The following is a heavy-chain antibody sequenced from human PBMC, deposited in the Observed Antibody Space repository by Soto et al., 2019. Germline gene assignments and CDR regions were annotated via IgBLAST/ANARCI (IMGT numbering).Heavy chain of an antibody. CDR3: ARGHSGYESGFDY. J-gene: IGHJ4*02. V-gene: IGHV4-31*03. CDR1: GGSISSGGYY. CDR2: IYYSGST. Sequence: PSETLSLTCTVSGGSISSGGYYWSWIRQHPGKGLEWIGYIYYSGSTYYNPSLKSRVTISVDTSKNQFSLKLSSVTAADTAVYYCARGHSGYESGFDYWGQGTLVTVSS. D-gene: IGHD5-12*01.